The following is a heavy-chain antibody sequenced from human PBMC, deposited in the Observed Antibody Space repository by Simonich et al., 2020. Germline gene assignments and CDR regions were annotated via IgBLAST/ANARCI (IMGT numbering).Heavy chain of an antibody. V-gene: IGHV4-59*08. Sequence: QVRLQESGPGLVKPSETLSLTCTVSGGSISSYYWSWIRQPPGKGREWIGYIYYSGSTNYNPSLKSRVTISVDTSKNQFSLKLSSVTAADTAVYYCARYLGYYYYYYGMDVWGQGTTVTVSS. D-gene: IGHD1-26*01. CDR2: IYYSGST. J-gene: IGHJ6*02. CDR3: ARYLGYYYYYYGMDV. CDR1: GGSISSYY.